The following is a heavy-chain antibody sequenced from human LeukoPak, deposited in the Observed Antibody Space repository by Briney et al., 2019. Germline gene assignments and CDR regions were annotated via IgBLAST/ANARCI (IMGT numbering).Heavy chain of an antibody. CDR1: GRPLSSYC. D-gene: IGHD1-26*01. Sequence: GGSLRLSCAASGRPLSSYCIHWVRQAPGKGVVWVSRIKIDGSKTNSADSVKGRFTISRDNAKNSMYLQMNSLRAEDTAVYYCARGGSPPEALGDTFDIWGQVTMVTVSS. CDR2: IKIDGSKT. V-gene: IGHV3-74*01. CDR3: ARGGSPPEALGDTFDI. J-gene: IGHJ3*02.